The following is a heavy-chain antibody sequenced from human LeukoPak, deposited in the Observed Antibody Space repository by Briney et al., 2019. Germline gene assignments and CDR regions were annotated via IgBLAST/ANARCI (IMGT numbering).Heavy chain of an antibody. D-gene: IGHD6-19*01. CDR3: AKDPYSSGWSYFDY. V-gene: IGHV3-23*01. CDR1: GFTFSSYA. J-gene: IGHJ4*02. Sequence: GXXLRLSCAASGFTFSSYAMSWVRQAPGKGLEWVSAISGSDGSTYYADSVKGRFTISRDNSKNTLYLQMNSLRAEDTAVYYCAKDPYSSGWSYFDYWGQGTLVTVSS. CDR2: ISGSDGST.